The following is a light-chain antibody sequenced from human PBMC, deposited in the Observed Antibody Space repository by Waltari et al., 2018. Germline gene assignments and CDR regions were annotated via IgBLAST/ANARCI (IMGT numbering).Light chain of an antibody. CDR2: DVS. J-gene: IGKJ2*01. CDR1: QSISSW. V-gene: IGKV1-5*01. CDR3: QQSQGVPFT. Sequence: DIQMTQSPSTLSASVGDRVTITCRASQSISSWLAWYQQKPGKAPKLLIYDVSSLESGVPSRFTGSGSGTHFTLTISSLQPEDIATYSCQQSQGVPFTFGQGTKVDIK.